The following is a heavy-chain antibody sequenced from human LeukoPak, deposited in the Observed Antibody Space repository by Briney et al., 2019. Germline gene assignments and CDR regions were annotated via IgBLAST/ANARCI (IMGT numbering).Heavy chain of an antibody. J-gene: IGHJ4*02. D-gene: IGHD2-2*01. V-gene: IGHV3-30*04. CDR3: ARGLIKDQLLLFDY. CDR2: ISYDGSNK. Sequence: GVSLRLSCAASGFTFSSYAMHWVRQAPGKGLEWVAVISYDGSNKYYADSVKGRFTISRDNSKNTLYLQMNSLRAEDTAVYYCARGLIKDQLLLFDYWGQGTLVTVSS. CDR1: GFTFSSYA.